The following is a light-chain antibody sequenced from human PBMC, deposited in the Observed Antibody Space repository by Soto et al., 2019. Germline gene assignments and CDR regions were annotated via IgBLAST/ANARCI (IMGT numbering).Light chain of an antibody. V-gene: IGKV3-20*01. CDR2: GAS. Sequence: EIVLTQSPGTLSLSPGERATLSCRASQSVSSSYLAWYQQKPGQAPRLLIYGASSRATGIPDRFSGSGSEIDFTLTISRLEPEDFAVYYCQQYGSSPRFTFGPGTKVDIK. CDR3: QQYGSSPRFT. J-gene: IGKJ3*01. CDR1: QSVSSSY.